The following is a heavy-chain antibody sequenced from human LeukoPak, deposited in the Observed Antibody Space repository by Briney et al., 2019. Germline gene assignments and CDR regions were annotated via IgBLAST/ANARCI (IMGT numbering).Heavy chain of an antibody. J-gene: IGHJ5*02. CDR1: GFTFSSYW. D-gene: IGHD2-21*01. CDR3: ARISGDPTDP. V-gene: IGHV4-39*07. Sequence: GSLRLSCAASGFTFSSYWMSWVRQAPGKGLEWIGSIYYSGSTYYNPSLKSRVTISVDTSKNQFSLKLSSVTAADTAVYYCARISGDPTDPWGQGTLVTVSS. CDR2: IYYSGST.